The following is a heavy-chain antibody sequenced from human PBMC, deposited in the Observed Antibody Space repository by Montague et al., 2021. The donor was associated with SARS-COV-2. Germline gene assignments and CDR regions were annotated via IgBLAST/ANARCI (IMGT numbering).Heavy chain of an antibody. V-gene: IGHV4-38-2*02. CDR2: IYHSGST. J-gene: IGHJ4*02. D-gene: IGHD3-3*01. CDR1: GYSISSGYY. CDR3: ARDVRYYDFWSGRAQTSPDY. Sequence: SETLSLTCTASGYSISSGYYWGWIRQPPGKGLEWIGSIYHSGSTYYNPSLKSRVTISVDTSKNQFPLKLSSVTAADTAVYYCARDVRYYDFWSGRAQTSPDYWGQGTLVTVSS.